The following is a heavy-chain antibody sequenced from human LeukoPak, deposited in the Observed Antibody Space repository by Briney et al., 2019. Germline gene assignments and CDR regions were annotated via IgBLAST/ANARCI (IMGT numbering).Heavy chain of an antibody. CDR1: GFTFGTYG. CDR2: IRYDGSEK. Sequence: GGSLRLSCAASGFTFGTYGMHWVRQAPGKGLEWVSFIRYDGSEKYSTDSVKGRFTISRDNSKNTLYLRMNSLAAEDTAMYYCAKDRSYNYFDYWGQGTLVTVPS. V-gene: IGHV3-30*02. CDR3: AKDRSYNYFDY. D-gene: IGHD5-18*01. J-gene: IGHJ4*02.